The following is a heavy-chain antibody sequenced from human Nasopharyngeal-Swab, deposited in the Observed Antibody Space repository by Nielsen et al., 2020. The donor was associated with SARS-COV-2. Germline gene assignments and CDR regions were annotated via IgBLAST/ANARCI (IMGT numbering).Heavy chain of an antibody. D-gene: IGHD3-22*01. CDR3: ARDGPYYYDSSGYYPIDY. Sequence: GESLKISCAASGFTFSSYSMNWVRQAPGKGLEWVSSISSSSSYIYYADSVKGRFTISRDNAKNSLYLQTNSLRAEDTAVYYCARDGPYYYDSSGYYPIDYWGQGTLVTVSS. CDR1: GFTFSSYS. CDR2: ISSSSSYI. J-gene: IGHJ4*02. V-gene: IGHV3-21*01.